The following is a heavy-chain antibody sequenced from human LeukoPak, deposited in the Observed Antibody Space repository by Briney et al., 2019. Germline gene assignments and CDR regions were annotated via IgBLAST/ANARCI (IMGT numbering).Heavy chain of an antibody. J-gene: IGHJ4*02. CDR3: ARSIAAAGTISLYYFDY. V-gene: IGHV4-34*01. D-gene: IGHD6-13*01. CDR2: IYYSGST. CDR1: GGSFSGYY. Sequence: SETLSLTCAVYGGSFSGYYWSWIRQPPGKGLEWIGSIYYSGSTYYNPSLKSRVTISVDTSKNQFSLKLSSVTAADTAVYYCARSIAAAGTISLYYFDYWGQGTLVTVSS.